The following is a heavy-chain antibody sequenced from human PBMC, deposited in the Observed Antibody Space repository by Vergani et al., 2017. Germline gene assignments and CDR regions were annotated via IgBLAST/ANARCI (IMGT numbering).Heavy chain of an antibody. J-gene: IGHJ6*02. V-gene: IGHV4-59*13. Sequence: QVQLEESGPGLVKPSETLSLTCTVSGGSFNTYYWSWIRQSPGKGLEWIGYIYSTGSTNHTPSLNSRVTMSVDTSKTPFSLKLRSVTAADTALYFCARVMYRDEASTGYRLEGMDIWGQGTTVTISS. CDR2: IYSTGST. D-gene: IGHD3-9*01. CDR1: GGSFNTYY. CDR3: ARVMYRDEASTGYRLEGMDI.